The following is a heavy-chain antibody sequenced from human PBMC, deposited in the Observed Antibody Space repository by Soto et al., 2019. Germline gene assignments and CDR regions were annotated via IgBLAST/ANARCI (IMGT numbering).Heavy chain of an antibody. CDR1: GGTVSSYA. D-gene: IGHD1-7*01. V-gene: IGHV1-69*01. Sequence: QVQLVQSGAEVKQPGSSVKVSCKVSGGTVSSYAISWVRQAPGQGLEWMGGIIPMFNASNYAQKFQGRVTVTADASSTTIYMELRSLRSEDTAIYYCARGLITGPTYFHYFGMDVWGQGTTVTVSS. J-gene: IGHJ6*02. CDR2: IIPMFNAS. CDR3: ARGLITGPTYFHYFGMDV.